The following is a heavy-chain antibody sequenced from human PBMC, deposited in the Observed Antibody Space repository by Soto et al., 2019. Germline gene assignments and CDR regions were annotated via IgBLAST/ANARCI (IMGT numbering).Heavy chain of an antibody. D-gene: IGHD5-18*01. J-gene: IGHJ6*02. CDR1: GGSISSYY. Sequence: SETLSLTCTVSGGSISSYYWSWIRQPPGKGLEWIWYIYYSGSTNYNPSLKSRVTISVDTSKNQFSLKLSSVTAADTAVYYCARGGYSYGYYYYGMYXWGQVTTVTVS. CDR3: ARGGYSYGYYYYGMYX. CDR2: IYYSGST. V-gene: IGHV4-59*01.